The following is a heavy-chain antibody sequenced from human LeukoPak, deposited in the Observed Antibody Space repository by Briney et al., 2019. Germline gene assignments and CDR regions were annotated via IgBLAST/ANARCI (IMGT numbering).Heavy chain of an antibody. J-gene: IGHJ4*02. CDR3: ARDDSIVVTPDY. CDR1: GYTFTGYY. D-gene: IGHD3-22*01. CDR2: INPNSGGT. Sequence: ASVKVSCKASGYTFTGYYMHWVRKAPGQGLEWMGWINPNSGGTNYAQKFQGRVTMTRDTSISTAYMELSRLRSDDTAVYYCARDDSIVVTPDYWGQGTLVTVSS. V-gene: IGHV1-2*02.